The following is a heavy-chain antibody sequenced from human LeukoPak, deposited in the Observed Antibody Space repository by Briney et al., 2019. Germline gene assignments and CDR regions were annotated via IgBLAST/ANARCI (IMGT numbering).Heavy chain of an antibody. CDR1: GFIFSDYY. D-gene: IGHD4/OR15-4a*01. J-gene: IGHJ4*02. CDR2: ISSSGSTI. CDR3: ARDGDLDYSDSR. Sequence: PGGSLRLSCATSGFIFSDYYMSWIRQAPGKGLEWVPYISSSGSTIYYADSVKGRFTISRDNAKNSLYLQMNSLRAEDTAVYYCARDGDLDYSDSRWGQGTLVTVSS. V-gene: IGHV3-11*04.